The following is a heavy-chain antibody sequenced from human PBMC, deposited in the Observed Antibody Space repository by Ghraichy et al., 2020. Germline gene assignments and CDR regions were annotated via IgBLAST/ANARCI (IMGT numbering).Heavy chain of an antibody. Sequence: GGSLRLSCAASGFTFSSYWMSWVRQAPGKGLEWVANIKQDGSEKYYVDSVKGRFTISRDNAKNSLYLQMNSLRAEDTAVYYCARFLLEAVAGYYYYGMDVWGQGTTVTVSS. CDR1: GFTFSSYW. D-gene: IGHD6-19*01. CDR2: IKQDGSEK. V-gene: IGHV3-7*01. J-gene: IGHJ6*02. CDR3: ARFLLEAVAGYYYYGMDV.